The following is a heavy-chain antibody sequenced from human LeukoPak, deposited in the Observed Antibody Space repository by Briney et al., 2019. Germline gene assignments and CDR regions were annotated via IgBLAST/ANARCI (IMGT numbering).Heavy chain of an antibody. D-gene: IGHD2-8*01. V-gene: IGHV3-33*01. J-gene: IGHJ3*02. CDR1: GFSFSSYG. CDR3: ARESCLNAVCYTGEGAFDI. Sequence: GSLRLSCAASGFSFSSYGLHWVRQAPGKGLEWVAVIYFDTKNIHYADSVKGRFIVSRDDSKNTLYLQMNSLRAEDTAVYYCARESCLNAVCYTGEGAFDIWGQGTMVTVSS. CDR2: IYFDTKNI.